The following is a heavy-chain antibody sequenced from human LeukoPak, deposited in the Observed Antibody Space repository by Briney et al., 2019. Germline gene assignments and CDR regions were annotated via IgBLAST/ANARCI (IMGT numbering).Heavy chain of an antibody. CDR2: ISGGGGNT. D-gene: IGHD1-26*01. V-gene: IGHV3-23*01. Sequence: GGSLRLSCAAPKFAFSSYAMSWVRQAPGKGLEWVSAISGGGGNTYYADSVKGRFTISRDNSKNTLYRQMNSLRAEDTAVYYCGKNRYSGSLSPFDIWGQGTMVTVSS. J-gene: IGHJ3*02. CDR3: GKNRYSGSLSPFDI. CDR1: KFAFSSYA.